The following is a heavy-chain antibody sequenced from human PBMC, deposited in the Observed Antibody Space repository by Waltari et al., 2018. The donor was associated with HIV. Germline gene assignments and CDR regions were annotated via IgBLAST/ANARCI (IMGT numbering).Heavy chain of an antibody. Sequence: QVRLQQWGAGLLKPSETLSLSCAVYGGSFSGYYWSWIRQSPGKGLECIGEINHSGSINYNPSLKRRVIISVDRYKNQFSLKLTSVTAADTAVYYCARGSWGSGMDVWGLGTTVIVSS. J-gene: IGHJ6*02. CDR3: ARGSWGSGMDV. D-gene: IGHD7-27*01. CDR1: GGSFSGYY. CDR2: INHSGSI. V-gene: IGHV4-34*01.